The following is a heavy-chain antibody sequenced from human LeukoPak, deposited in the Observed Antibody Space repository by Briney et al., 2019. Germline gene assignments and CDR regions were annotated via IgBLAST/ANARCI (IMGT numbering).Heavy chain of an antibody. CDR3: ARGGDSSSWYGWFDP. J-gene: IGHJ5*02. D-gene: IGHD6-13*01. CDR1: GYTFTSYY. Sequence: ASVKVSCKASGYTFTSYYMHWVRQAPGQGLEWMGWINPNSGGTIYAQKFQGRVTMTRDTSISTAYMELSRLRSDDTAAYYCARGGDSSSWYGWFDPWGQGTLVTVSS. V-gene: IGHV1-2*02. CDR2: INPNSGGT.